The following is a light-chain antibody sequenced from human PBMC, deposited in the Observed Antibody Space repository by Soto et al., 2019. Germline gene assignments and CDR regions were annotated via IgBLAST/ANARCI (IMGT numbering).Light chain of an antibody. J-gene: IGLJ1*01. CDR1: SSDVGGYNY. CDR3: SSYTSSSTQV. Sequence: QSALTQPASVSGSPGQSITISRTGTSSDVGGYNYVSWYQQHPGKAPKLMIYDVSNRHSGVSNRFSGSKSGNTASLTISGLQAEDVADYYCSSYTSSSTQVFGTGTKLTVL. V-gene: IGLV2-14*01. CDR2: DVS.